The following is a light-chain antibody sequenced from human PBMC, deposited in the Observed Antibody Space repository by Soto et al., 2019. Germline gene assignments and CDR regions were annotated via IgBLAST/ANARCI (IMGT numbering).Light chain of an antibody. V-gene: IGLV1-51*01. CDR2: DNN. Sequence: QSVLTQPPSLSAAPRQKVTISCSGSSSNIGNNYVSWYKVLPGTAPKLPIYDNNKRPSGIPGRFSGSTSDTSATLGITGLMTGDEADYYCGTWDSSLNGVVFGGGTKLTVL. CDR3: GTWDSSLNGVV. J-gene: IGLJ2*01. CDR1: SSNIGNNY.